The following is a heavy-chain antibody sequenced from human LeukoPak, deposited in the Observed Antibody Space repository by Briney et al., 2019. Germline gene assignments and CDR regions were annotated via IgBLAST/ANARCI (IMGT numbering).Heavy chain of an antibody. CDR3: ARGGGYCGGDCYGIDY. CDR2: ISGSSTYI. Sequence: GGSLRLSCAASGFTFSAYSMKWVRQAPWKGLEWVSSISGSSTYIYYADSVQGRFTISRDNAKNSLYLQMNSLRAEDTAVYYCARGGGYCGGDCYGIDYWGQGTLVTVSS. V-gene: IGHV3-21*01. D-gene: IGHD2-21*01. J-gene: IGHJ4*02. CDR1: GFTFSAYS.